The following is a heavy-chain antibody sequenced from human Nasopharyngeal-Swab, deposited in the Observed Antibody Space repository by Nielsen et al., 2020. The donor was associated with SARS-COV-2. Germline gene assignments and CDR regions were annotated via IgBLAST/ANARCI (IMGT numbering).Heavy chain of an antibody. CDR1: GFIITSNY. CDR3: ARDKDGFDY. Sequence: GESLKISCAASGFIITSNYMNWVRQAPGKGLEWVSVIYSGGNAYYADSVKGRFTISRDNAKNSLYLQMNSLRAEDTAVYYCARDKDGFDYWGQGTLVTVSS. J-gene: IGHJ4*02. CDR2: IYSGGNA. V-gene: IGHV3-53*01.